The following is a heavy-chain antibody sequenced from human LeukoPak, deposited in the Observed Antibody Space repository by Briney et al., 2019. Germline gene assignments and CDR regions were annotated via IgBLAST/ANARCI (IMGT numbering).Heavy chain of an antibody. V-gene: IGHV3-11*04. CDR2: IDKSGGTT. Sequence: PGGSLRLSCAASGSTFSDSYMTWIRQAPGKGLEWVAFIDKSGGTTYYADSVKGRFTISRDNAKSSLYLEMNGLRAEDTAVYYCGRGHWGLDYWGQGTLVTVSS. J-gene: IGHJ4*02. D-gene: IGHD7-27*01. CDR3: GRGHWGLDY. CDR1: GSTFSDSY.